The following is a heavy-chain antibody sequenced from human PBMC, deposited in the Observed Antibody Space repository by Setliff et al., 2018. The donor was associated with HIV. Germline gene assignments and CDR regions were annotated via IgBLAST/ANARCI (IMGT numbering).Heavy chain of an antibody. CDR1: GGSISSATHY. V-gene: IGHV4-39*01. J-gene: IGHJ6*03. CDR3: ARLHPGGYDPYYYNYYMDV. Sequence: PSETLSLTCTVSGGSISSATHYWGWIRQPPGKGLAWIGSIFYSESSHYNPSLKSRAIISVDTSKNQFSLRLSSVTAADTAVYYCARLHPGGYDPYYYNYYMDVWGRGTTVTVSS. D-gene: IGHD5-12*01. CDR2: IFYSESS.